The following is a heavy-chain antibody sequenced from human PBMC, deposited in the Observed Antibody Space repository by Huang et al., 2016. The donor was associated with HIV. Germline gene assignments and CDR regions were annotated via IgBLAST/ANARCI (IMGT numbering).Heavy chain of an antibody. J-gene: IGHJ3*02. CDR1: GGSITSSSYY. V-gene: IGHV4-39*01. CDR3: ARHFSYYDSSGYTPWDAFDI. D-gene: IGHD3-22*01. CDR2: IYYSGIT. Sequence: QLQLQGSGPGLVKPSETLSLTCTVSGGSITSSSYYWGWIRQPPGKGLEWVGSIYYSGITDYNPSLKSRVTVSVDTSKNQFSLKLSSVTAADTAVYYCARHFSYYDSSGYTPWDAFDIWGQGTMVTVSS.